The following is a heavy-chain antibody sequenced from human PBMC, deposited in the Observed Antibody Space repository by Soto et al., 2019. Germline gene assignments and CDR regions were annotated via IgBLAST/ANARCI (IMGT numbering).Heavy chain of an antibody. CDR2: ISYDGSNK. D-gene: IGHD3-16*01. V-gene: IGHV3-30-3*01. Sequence: GGSLRLSCAASGFTFSSYAMHWVRQAPGKGLEWVAVISYDGSNKYYADSVKGRFTISRDNSKNTLYLQMNSLRAEDTAVYYCARDPELGAGMHFDYRGQGTLVTVSS. CDR1: GFTFSSYA. J-gene: IGHJ4*02. CDR3: ARDPELGAGMHFDY.